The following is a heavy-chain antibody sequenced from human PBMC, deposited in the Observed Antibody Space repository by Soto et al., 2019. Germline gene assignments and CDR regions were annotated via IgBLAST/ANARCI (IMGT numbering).Heavy chain of an antibody. D-gene: IGHD2-15*01. CDR1: GDTVSSNSVA. CDR3: ARSEEDSDYYYYGMDV. CDR2: TYYRSRWYS. V-gene: IGHV6-1*01. J-gene: IGHJ6*02. Sequence: QTLSLTCVGSGDTVSSNSVAWNWVRQSPSRGLEWLGRTYYRSRWYSDYAVSVRSRIDINADTSKNQVSLQLNSVTPEDTAVYXCARSEEDSDYYYYGMDVWGQGTTVTV.